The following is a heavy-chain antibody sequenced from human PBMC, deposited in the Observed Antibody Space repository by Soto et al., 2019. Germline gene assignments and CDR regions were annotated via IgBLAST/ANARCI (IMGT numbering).Heavy chain of an antibody. CDR1: GGSISSGGYY. D-gene: IGHD4-17*01. Sequence: TLSLTCTVSGGSISSGGYYWSWIRQHPGKGLEGIGYIYYSGSTYYNPSLKSRVHISVDTSKNQFSLKLSSVTAADPAVYYCARGDYEWSDYYYHGMDVWGQGTTVTVSS. CDR2: IYYSGST. CDR3: ARGDYEWSDYYYHGMDV. J-gene: IGHJ6*02. V-gene: IGHV4-31*03.